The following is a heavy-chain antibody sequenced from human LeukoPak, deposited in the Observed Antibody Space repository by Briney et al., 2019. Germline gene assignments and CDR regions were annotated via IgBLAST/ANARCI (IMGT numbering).Heavy chain of an antibody. CDR3: ARMYYYDSSGYSYFDY. Sequence: PGGSLRLSCAASGFTFSSYSMNWVRQAPGKGLEWVSYISSSSSTIYYADSVKGRFTISRDNAKNSLYLQMNSLRAEDTAVYYCARMYYYDSSGYSYFDYWGQGTLVTVSS. J-gene: IGHJ4*02. V-gene: IGHV3-48*01. CDR2: ISSSSSTI. D-gene: IGHD3-22*01. CDR1: GFTFSSYS.